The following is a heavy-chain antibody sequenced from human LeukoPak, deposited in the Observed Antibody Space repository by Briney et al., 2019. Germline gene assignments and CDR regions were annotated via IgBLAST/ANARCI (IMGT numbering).Heavy chain of an antibody. V-gene: IGHV3-11*01. Sequence: GGSLRLPCAASGSTFSDYYMSWIRQAPGQGLEWVSYISSRASTTYYADSVKGRFTISRDNANNSMYLQMNSLRTEDTAVYYCATGKRQLDYWGQGTLVTVSS. CDR2: ISSRASTT. CDR3: ATGKRQLDY. J-gene: IGHJ4*02. D-gene: IGHD6-13*01. CDR1: GSTFSDYY.